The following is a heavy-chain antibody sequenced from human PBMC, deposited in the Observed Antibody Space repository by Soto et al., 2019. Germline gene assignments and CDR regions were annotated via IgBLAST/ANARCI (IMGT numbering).Heavy chain of an antibody. Sequence: EVQLVESGGGLVQPGGSLRLSCAASGFTFSRYAMHWVRQAPGKGLEYVSAISSNGGSTYYANSVKGRFTISRDNSKNTLYLQMGSLRAEDMAVYYCARDRTGYCSGGSCYYYYMDVWGKGTTVTVSS. V-gene: IGHV3-64*01. CDR1: GFTFSRYA. D-gene: IGHD2-15*01. J-gene: IGHJ6*03. CDR2: ISSNGGST. CDR3: ARDRTGYCSGGSCYYYYMDV.